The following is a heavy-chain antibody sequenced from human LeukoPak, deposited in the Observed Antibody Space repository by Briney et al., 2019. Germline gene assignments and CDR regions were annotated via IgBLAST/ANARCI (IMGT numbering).Heavy chain of an antibody. Sequence: GGSLRLSCAASGFTFSSYEMNWVRQAPGKGLEWVSYISSSGSTIYYADSVKGRFTISRDNAKNSLYLQMNSLRAEDTAVYYCARDLNDILSLWGQGTLVTVSS. V-gene: IGHV3-48*03. J-gene: IGHJ4*02. CDR2: ISSSGSTI. CDR1: GFTFSSYE. D-gene: IGHD3-9*01. CDR3: ARDLNDILSL.